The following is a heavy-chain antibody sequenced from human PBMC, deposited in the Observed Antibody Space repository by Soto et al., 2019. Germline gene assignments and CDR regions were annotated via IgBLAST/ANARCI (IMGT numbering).Heavy chain of an antibody. Sequence: TLSLTCTVSGGSISSYYWSWIRQPPGQGLEWIGYIYYSGSTNYNPSLKSRVTISVDTSKNQFSLKLSSVTAADTAVYYCARAYDFWSGYYEYWGQGTLVTV. V-gene: IGHV4-59*01. CDR2: IYYSGST. D-gene: IGHD3-3*01. CDR3: ARAYDFWSGYYEY. CDR1: GGSISSYY. J-gene: IGHJ4*02.